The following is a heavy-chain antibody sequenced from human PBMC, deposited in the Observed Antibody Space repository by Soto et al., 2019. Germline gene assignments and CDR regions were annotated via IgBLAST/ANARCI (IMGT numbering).Heavy chain of an antibody. CDR3: ARGKGYCTNGVCYTLDY. V-gene: IGHV1-2*02. J-gene: IGHJ4*02. CDR1: GYTFTGYY. D-gene: IGHD2-8*01. Sequence: ASVKVSCKASGYTFTGYYMHWVRQAPGQGLEWMGWINPNSGGTNYAQKFQGRVTMTRDTSISTAYMELSRLRSDDTAVYYCARGKGYCTNGVCYTLDYWGQGTLVTVSS. CDR2: INPNSGGT.